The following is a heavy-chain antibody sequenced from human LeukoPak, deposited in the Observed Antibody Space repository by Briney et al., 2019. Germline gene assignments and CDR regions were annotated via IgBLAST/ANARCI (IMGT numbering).Heavy chain of an antibody. CDR2: INPSGGST. Sequence: AASVKVSCKASGYTFTSYYMHWVRQAPGQGLEWMGIINPSGGSTSYAQKFQGRVTMTRDTSTSTVYMELSSLRSEDTAVYYCARGHPLLWFGELLSVFDYWGQGTLVTVSS. J-gene: IGHJ4*02. CDR3: ARGHPLLWFGELLSVFDY. D-gene: IGHD3-10*01. CDR1: GYTFTSYY. V-gene: IGHV1-46*01.